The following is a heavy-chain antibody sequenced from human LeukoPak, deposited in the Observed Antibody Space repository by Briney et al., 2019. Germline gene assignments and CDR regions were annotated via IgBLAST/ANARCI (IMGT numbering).Heavy chain of an antibody. CDR2: ISWNSGSI. J-gene: IGHJ4*02. V-gene: IGHV3-9*01. D-gene: IGHD3-9*01. CDR1: GFTFDDYA. Sequence: GGSLRLSCAASGFTFDDYAMHWVRQAPGKGLEWVSGISWNSGSIGYADSVKGRFTISRDNAKNSLYLQTNSLRAEDTALYYCAKDSSPSYYDILTGSSYIDYWGQGTLVTVSS. CDR3: AKDSSPSYYDILTGSSYIDY.